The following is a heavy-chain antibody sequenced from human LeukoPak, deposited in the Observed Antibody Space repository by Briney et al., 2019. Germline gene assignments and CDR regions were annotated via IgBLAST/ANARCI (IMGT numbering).Heavy chain of an antibody. J-gene: IGHJ4*02. CDR1: GFTFSSYS. Sequence: GGSLRLSCAASGFTFSSYSMTWVRQAPGKGLEWVSSISSSSSYIYYADSVKGRFTISRDNAKNSLYLQMNRLRAEDTAVYYCAGDFSRPFYYDFWSGYYAEAYYFDYWGQGTLVTVSS. CDR2: ISSSSSYI. CDR3: AGDFSRPFYYDFWSGYYAEAYYFDY. D-gene: IGHD3-3*01. V-gene: IGHV3-21*01.